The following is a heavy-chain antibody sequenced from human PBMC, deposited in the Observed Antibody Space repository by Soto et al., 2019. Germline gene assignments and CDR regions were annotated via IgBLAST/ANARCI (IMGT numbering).Heavy chain of an antibody. Sequence: QVQLQESGSGLLKPSQTLSLDCSVSGDSLRRGFHHWSWIRQTPGKGLQLIGYIDTNGDTHYDPSLRNRLNMSIVTTASSFSLTVTSVTAADTAVYYCARGTVYYCPNDKCGFFFDHWGQGALVTVTS. D-gene: IGHD2-8*01. CDR1: GDSLRRGFHH. CDR3: ARGTVYYCPNDKCGFFFDH. CDR2: IDTNGDT. J-gene: IGHJ4*02. V-gene: IGHV4-31*03.